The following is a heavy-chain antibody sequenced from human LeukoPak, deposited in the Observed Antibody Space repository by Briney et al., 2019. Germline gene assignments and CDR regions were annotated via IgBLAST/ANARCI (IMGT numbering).Heavy chain of an antibody. J-gene: IGHJ4*02. CDR3: AKRGATRTIDD. D-gene: IGHD1-26*01. V-gene: IGHV3-23*01. CDR2: ITGDNGAI. CDR1: GFTFSSYV. Sequence: PGGSLRLSCTGSGFTFSSYVMRWVRQSPGEGLEWVSGITGDNGAIDYVDSVRGRFTISRDNSKDTLYLQMNSLRAEDTAVYYCAKRGATRTIDDWGQGTLVTVSS.